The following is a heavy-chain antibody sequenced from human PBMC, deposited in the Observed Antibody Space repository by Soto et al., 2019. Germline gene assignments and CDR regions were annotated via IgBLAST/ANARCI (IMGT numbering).Heavy chain of an antibody. V-gene: IGHV3-33*01. J-gene: IGHJ3*02. D-gene: IGHD3-10*01. CDR2: IWYDGSNK. CDR3: ARDGSGDRHAFDI. CDR1: GFSFSSYG. Sequence: SLRLSCAASGFSFSSYGMHWVRQAPGKGLEWVAVIWYDGSNKYYADSVKGRFTISRDNSKNTLYLLMNSLRAEDTAVYYCARDGSGDRHAFDIWGQGTMVTVS.